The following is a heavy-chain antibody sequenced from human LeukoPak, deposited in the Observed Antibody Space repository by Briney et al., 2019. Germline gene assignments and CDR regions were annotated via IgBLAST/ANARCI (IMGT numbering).Heavy chain of an antibody. Sequence: GGSLRLSCAASGFTFSSYGMHWVRQAPGKGLEWVAVISYDGSNKYYADSVKGRFTISRDNSKNTLYLQMNSLRAEDTAVYYCAKEGTAMANDYWGQRTLVTVSS. CDR3: AKEGTAMANDY. V-gene: IGHV3-30*18. CDR2: ISYDGSNK. J-gene: IGHJ4*01. CDR1: GFTFSSYG. D-gene: IGHD5-18*01.